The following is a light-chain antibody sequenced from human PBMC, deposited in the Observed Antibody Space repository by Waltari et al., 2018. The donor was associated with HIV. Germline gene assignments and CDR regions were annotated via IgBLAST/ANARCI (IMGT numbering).Light chain of an antibody. J-gene: IGLJ3*02. Sequence: QSVLTQPHSVSAAPGQKVTISCSGSSSNIGNDYVSWYQHPPGAAPKLLIYDNDKRPSGIPDRFSGSKSGTSATLGITGLQTGDEADYYCGTWDTSLSGGVFGGGTKLTVL. CDR2: DND. CDR1: SSNIGNDY. CDR3: GTWDTSLSGGV. V-gene: IGLV1-51*01.